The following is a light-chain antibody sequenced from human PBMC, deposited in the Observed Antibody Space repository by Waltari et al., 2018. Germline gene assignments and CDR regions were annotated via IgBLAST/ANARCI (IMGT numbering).Light chain of an antibody. V-gene: IGLV7-43*01. CDR3: LLHYGGAWM. CDR2: STS. Sequence: QTVVTQEPSLTVSPGGTVTLACASSTGAVTSDHYPNWIQQEPGQAPRTLIYSTSNKRTWTPARFSGSLLGGKATLTLSGVQPEDEAEYYCLLHYGGAWMFGGGTKLTVL. CDR1: TGAVTSDHY. J-gene: IGLJ3*02.